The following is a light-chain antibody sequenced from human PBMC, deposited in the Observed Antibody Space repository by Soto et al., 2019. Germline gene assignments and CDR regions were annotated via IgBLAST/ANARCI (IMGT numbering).Light chain of an antibody. CDR1: QSLRSGD. CDR2: GAS. J-gene: IGKJ1*01. V-gene: IGKV3-20*01. Sequence: EIVMTQSPATLSVSPGARVRLSCRASQSLRSGDLACYQQIPGQAPGLLIYGASSRATGIPDGFSGSGSGTDFNLTVSRLAPEDFAVYYCHQYGTSPRTFGQGTKVDIK. CDR3: HQYGTSPRT.